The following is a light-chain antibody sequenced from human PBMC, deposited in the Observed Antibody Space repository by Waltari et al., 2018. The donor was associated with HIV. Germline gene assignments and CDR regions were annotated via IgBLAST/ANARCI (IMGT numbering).Light chain of an antibody. CDR2: VNG. V-gene: IGLV1-44*01. J-gene: IGLJ1*01. CDR3: AAWDDSLNGYV. Sequence: QSVLTQPPSTSGAPGQTVTIACSGSSCNIGSNTVNWYHKLPGTAPKLLIFVNGRRPSVVPDRFSGSKSGTSASLAISRLQSEDDGDYFCAAWDDSLNGYVFGTGTEVIV. CDR1: SCNIGSNT.